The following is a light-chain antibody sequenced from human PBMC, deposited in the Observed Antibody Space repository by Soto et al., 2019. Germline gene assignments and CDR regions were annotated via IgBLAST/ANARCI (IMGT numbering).Light chain of an antibody. CDR3: RQYGSSFRYT. J-gene: IGKJ2*01. Sequence: EIVLTQSPGTLSLSPGERATLSCRASQSVNGNYLTWYQQKPGQAPRLLIYGASSRATGIPDRFSGSVSGTDFTLTISRLEPEDFAVYYCRQYGSSFRYTFGQGTKLEIK. V-gene: IGKV3-20*01. CDR2: GAS. CDR1: QSVNGNY.